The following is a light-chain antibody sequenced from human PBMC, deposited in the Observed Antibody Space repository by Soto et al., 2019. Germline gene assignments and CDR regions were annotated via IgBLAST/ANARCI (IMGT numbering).Light chain of an antibody. V-gene: IGKV2-28*01. J-gene: IGKJ4*01. Sequence: DIVMTQSPLSLPVTPGEPASISCRSSQSLLYSNGINYLDWYVQKPGQSPQLLIYVASTRASGVPDRFSGSGSGTDFTLKISRVEAEDVGVYYCMQALQSPPTFGGGTKLEIK. CDR2: VAS. CDR3: MQALQSPPT. CDR1: QSLLYSNGINY.